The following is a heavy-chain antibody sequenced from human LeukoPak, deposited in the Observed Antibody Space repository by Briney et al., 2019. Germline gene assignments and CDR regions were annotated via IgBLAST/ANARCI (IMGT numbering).Heavy chain of an antibody. D-gene: IGHD5-24*01. CDR3: ARWLQLRDAFDI. J-gene: IGHJ3*02. V-gene: IGHV4-30-2*01. CDR1: GGPISSGGYS. Sequence: SETLSLTCAVSGGPISSGGYSWSWIRQPPGKGLEWIGYIYHSGSTYYNPSLKSRVTISVDRSKNQFSLKLSSVTAADTAVYYCARWLQLRDAFDIWGQGTMVTVSS. CDR2: IYHSGST.